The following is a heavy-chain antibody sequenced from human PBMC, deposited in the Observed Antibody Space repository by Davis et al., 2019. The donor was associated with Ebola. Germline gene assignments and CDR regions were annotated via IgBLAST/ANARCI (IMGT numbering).Heavy chain of an antibody. CDR1: GFTFSAYS. CDR2: ISGSSNII. CDR3: ARDYPHDHA. D-gene: IGHD1-1*01. V-gene: IGHV3-48*01. Sequence: GESLKISCAGSGFTFSAYSMNWVRQAPGKGLEWVSHISGSSNIIYYADSVKGRFTISRDNAKNSLYLQMNSLRAEDTAVYYCARDYPHDHAWGQGTLVTVSS. J-gene: IGHJ4*02.